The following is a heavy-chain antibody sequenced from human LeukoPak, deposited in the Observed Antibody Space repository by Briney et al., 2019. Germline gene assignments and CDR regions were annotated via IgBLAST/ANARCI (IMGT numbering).Heavy chain of an antibody. CDR1: GGSISSYY. CDR3: ARDLNRCTNGVCYFWFDP. J-gene: IGHJ5*02. CDR2: IYYSGST. Sequence: PSETLSLTCTVSGGSISSYYWSWIRQPPGKGLEWIGYIYYSGSTNYNPSLKSRVTTSVDTPKNQFSLKLSSVTAADTAVYYCARDLNRCTNGVCYFWFDPWGQGTLVTVSS. D-gene: IGHD2-8*01. V-gene: IGHV4-59*01.